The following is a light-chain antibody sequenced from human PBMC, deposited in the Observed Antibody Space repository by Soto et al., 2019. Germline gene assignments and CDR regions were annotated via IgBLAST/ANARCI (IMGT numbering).Light chain of an antibody. V-gene: IGLV2-23*01. Sequence: QSALTQPASVSGSPGQSITISCTGTSSDVGTYNLVSWHQHHPGKAPKLIIYEGSKRPSGVSNRFSGSKSGNTAYLTISGLKAEYEADYYCCSFAVGSTLVFGGGTKLTVL. J-gene: IGLJ2*01. CDR2: EGS. CDR1: SSDVGTYNL. CDR3: CSFAVGSTLV.